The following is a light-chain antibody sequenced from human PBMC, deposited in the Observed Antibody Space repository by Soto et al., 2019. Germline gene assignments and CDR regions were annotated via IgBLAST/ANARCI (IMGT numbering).Light chain of an antibody. Sequence: QSALTQPASVSGSPGQSITISCTGTSSDVGGYNFVSWYQQHPGKAPILMISDVTNRLSGVSNRFSGSKSGNTASLTISGLQAEDEADYYCSSYTSSTTLYVFGTGTKLTVL. CDR2: DVT. J-gene: IGLJ1*01. CDR1: SSDVGGYNF. CDR3: SSYTSSTTLYV. V-gene: IGLV2-14*03.